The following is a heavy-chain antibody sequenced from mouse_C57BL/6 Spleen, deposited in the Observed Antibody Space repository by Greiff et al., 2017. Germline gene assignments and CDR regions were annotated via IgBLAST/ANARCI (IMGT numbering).Heavy chain of an antibody. V-gene: IGHV3-6*01. D-gene: IGHD1-1*01. CDR1: GYSITSGYY. CDR3: AREGSSYPFYAMDY. CDR2: ISYDGSN. Sequence: ESGPGLVKPSQSLSLTCSVTGYSITSGYYWNWIRQFPGNKLEWMGYISYDGSNNYNPSLKNRISITRDTSKNQFFLKLNSVTTEDTATYYCAREGSSYPFYAMDYWGQGTSVTVSS. J-gene: IGHJ4*01.